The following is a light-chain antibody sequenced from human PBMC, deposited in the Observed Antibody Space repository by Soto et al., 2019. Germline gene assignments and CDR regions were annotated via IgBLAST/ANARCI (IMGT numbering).Light chain of an antibody. V-gene: IGKV3-11*01. CDR3: QQRSNWPRT. CDR2: DVS. CDR1: ESVSSN. Sequence: EIVMTQSPVTLSVSPGERVTLSCRASESVSSNLAWYQQKPGQSPRLLMYDVSNRATGIPARFSGSGSGTDFTLTISSLEPEDLAVYYCQQRSNWPRTFGQGTKVDIK. J-gene: IGKJ1*01.